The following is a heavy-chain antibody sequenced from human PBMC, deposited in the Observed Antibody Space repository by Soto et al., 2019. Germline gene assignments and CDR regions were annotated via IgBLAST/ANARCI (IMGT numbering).Heavy chain of an antibody. CDR3: ARHIDYNILTGYCD. CDR1: GGSTSSTIHY. V-gene: IGHV4-39*01. D-gene: IGHD3-9*01. Sequence: QLQLQESGPALVRPSETLSLNCVVSGGSTSSTIHYWGWIRQPPGKGLEWIGSMSHSGSTHYNPSLKSRVNISADKSKNSFSLTLTTITPADTAVYFCARHIDYNILTGYCDWGQGTLVTVSS. CDR2: MSHSGST. J-gene: IGHJ4*02.